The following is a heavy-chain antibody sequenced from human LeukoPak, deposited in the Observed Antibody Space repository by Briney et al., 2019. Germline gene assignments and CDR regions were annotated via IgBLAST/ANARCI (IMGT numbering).Heavy chain of an antibody. CDR3: ARNLYDSSGSMGIYTFDY. J-gene: IGHJ4*02. CDR1: GGSFSNYY. CDR2: INHSGST. V-gene: IGHV4-34*01. D-gene: IGHD3-22*01. Sequence: SETLSLTCAVYGGSFSNYYWSWLRQPPGKGLEWIGEINHSGSTTYNPSLKSRVTISIDTSKNQFSLKLSSVTAADTAVYYCARNLYDSSGSMGIYTFDYWGQGTLVIVSS.